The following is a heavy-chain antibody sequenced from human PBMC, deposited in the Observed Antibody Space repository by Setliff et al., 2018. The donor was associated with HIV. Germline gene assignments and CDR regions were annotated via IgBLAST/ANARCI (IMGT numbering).Heavy chain of an antibody. Sequence: GASVKVSCKASGYTFSSYDINWVRQATGQGLEWMGWMNPNSGNTGYAQKFQGRVTMTRNTSIRTVYMELSSLRSEDTAVYYCARGAWYTSGWHSSRYMDVWGKGSTVTVS. V-gene: IGHV1-8*02. CDR1: GYTFSSYD. D-gene: IGHD6-19*01. CDR2: MNPNSGNT. CDR3: ARGAWYTSGWHSSRYMDV. J-gene: IGHJ6*03.